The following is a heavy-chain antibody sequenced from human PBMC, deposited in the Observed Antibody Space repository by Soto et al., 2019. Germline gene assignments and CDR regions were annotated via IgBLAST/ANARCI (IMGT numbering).Heavy chain of an antibody. CDR3: ASYYDFWSGYYIGPYYYYYGMDV. Sequence: SVKVSCKASGGTFSSYATSWVRQAPGQGLEWMGGIIPIFGTANYAQKFQGRVTITADESTSTAYMELSSLRSEDTAVYYCASYYDFWSGYYIGPYYYYYGMDVWGQGTTVTVSS. CDR1: GGTFSSYA. V-gene: IGHV1-69*13. D-gene: IGHD3-3*01. CDR2: IIPIFGTA. J-gene: IGHJ6*02.